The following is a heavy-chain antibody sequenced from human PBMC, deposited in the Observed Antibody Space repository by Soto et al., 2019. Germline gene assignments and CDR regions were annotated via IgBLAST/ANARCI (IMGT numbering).Heavy chain of an antibody. V-gene: IGHV4-31*11. CDR2: IYHTVST. Sequence: SETLALACAVSGGSIGSVGHYWAWIRQPPGKGLEWIVSIYHTVSTYYSKSLRSRLTLSVDTSKSQFSLRMSSVTAEDTAVYYCERAPGTLSRRTCAYWGKGSLVT. CDR3: ERAPGTLSRRTCAY. J-gene: IGHJ4*02. CDR1: GGSIGSVGHY. D-gene: IGHD1-26*01.